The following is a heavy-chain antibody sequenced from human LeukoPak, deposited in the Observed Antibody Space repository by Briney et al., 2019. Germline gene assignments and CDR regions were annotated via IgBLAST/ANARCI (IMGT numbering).Heavy chain of an antibody. Sequence: GGSLRLSCAASGFTFSSYAMSWVRQAPGKGLEWVSAISGSGGSTYYADSVKGRFTISRDNSKNTLYLQVNSLRAEDTAVYYCAKDPSVVVAATVREELDYWGQGTLVTVSS. CDR2: ISGSGGST. CDR1: GFTFSSYA. CDR3: AKDPSVVVAATVREELDY. V-gene: IGHV3-23*01. J-gene: IGHJ4*02. D-gene: IGHD2-15*01.